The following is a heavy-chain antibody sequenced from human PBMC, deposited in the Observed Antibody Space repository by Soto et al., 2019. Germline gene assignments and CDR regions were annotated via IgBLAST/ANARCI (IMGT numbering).Heavy chain of an antibody. Sequence: SGPTLVNATQTLTLTFTFAGFSLSTSGVGVGWIRQPPGKALEWLAHIFSNDEKSYSTSLKSRLTISKDTSKSQVVLTMTNMDPVDTATYYCARIWGIVLVPAATYYFDYWGQGTLVTVSS. CDR1: GFSLSTSGVG. CDR2: IFSNDEK. V-gene: IGHV2-26*01. CDR3: ARIWGIVLVPAATYYFDY. D-gene: IGHD2-2*01. J-gene: IGHJ4*02.